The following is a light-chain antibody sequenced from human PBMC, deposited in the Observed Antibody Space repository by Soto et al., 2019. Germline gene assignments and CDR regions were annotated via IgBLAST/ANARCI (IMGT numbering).Light chain of an antibody. CDR2: LNSDGSH. Sequence: QLVLTQSPSASASLGASVKLTCTLSSGHSSYAIAWHQQQPEKGPRYLMRLNSDGSHTKGDGIPDRFSGSSSGAERYLTISSLQSEHEADYYCQTWGTGIWVFGGGTKLTVL. V-gene: IGLV4-69*01. CDR3: QTWGTGIWV. J-gene: IGLJ3*02. CDR1: SGHSSYA.